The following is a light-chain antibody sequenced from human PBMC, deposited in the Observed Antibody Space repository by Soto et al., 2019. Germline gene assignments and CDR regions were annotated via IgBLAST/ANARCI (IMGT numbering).Light chain of an antibody. CDR1: SSDVGGYNY. J-gene: IGLJ2*01. CDR3: GSYSSSSTVV. CDR2: EVS. Sequence: QSALTQPASVSGSPGQSITISCTGTSSDVGGYNYVSWYQQHPGKAPKLMIYEVSNRPSGVSNRVSVFKSGNTASQTISVVQAEDEADYVCGSYSSSSTVVFCGGTKLTV. V-gene: IGLV2-14*01.